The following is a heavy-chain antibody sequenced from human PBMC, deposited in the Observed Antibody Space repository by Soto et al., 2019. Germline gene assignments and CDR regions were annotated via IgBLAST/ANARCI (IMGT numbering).Heavy chain of an antibody. CDR2: IIPIFGTA. CDR3: ARENSGSYCRGWFDP. CDR1: GGTFSSYA. V-gene: IGHV1-69*06. J-gene: IGHJ5*02. D-gene: IGHD1-26*01. Sequence: QVQLVQSGAEVKKPGSSVKVSCKASGGTFSSYAISWVRQAPGQGLEWMGGIIPIFGTANYAQKFQGRVRITADKSTSTAYMELSSLGSEDRAVYYCARENSGSYCRGWFDPWGQGTLVTVSS.